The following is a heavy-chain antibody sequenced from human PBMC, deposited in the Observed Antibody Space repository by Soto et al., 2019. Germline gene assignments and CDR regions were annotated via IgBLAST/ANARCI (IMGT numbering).Heavy chain of an antibody. CDR3: ARAPVAATGDWFDP. V-gene: IGHV6-1*01. J-gene: IGHJ5*02. CDR2: TYYRSKCYN. Sequence: PSQTLSITCAISGDSVSSNSAAWNWISQSPSRGLEWLGRTYYRSKCYNDYAVSVKSRITINPDTSKNQFSLQLNSVTPEDTAVYYCARAPVAATGDWFDPWGQGTLVTVSS. D-gene: IGHD6-19*01. CDR1: GDSVSSNSAA.